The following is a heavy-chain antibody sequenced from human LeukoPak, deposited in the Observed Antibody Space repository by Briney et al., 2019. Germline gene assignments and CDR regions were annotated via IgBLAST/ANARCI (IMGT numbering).Heavy chain of an antibody. CDR2: ISGSGGST. J-gene: IGHJ4*02. CDR3: ARSYCSGGSCYEFDY. Sequence: GGALRLSCAASGFTSSSYAMSWVRQAPGKGLEWVSAISGSGGSTYYADSVKGRFTISRDNSENTLYLQMNSLRAEDTAVYYCARSYCSGGSCYEFDYWGQGTLVTVSS. V-gene: IGHV3-23*01. D-gene: IGHD2-15*01. CDR1: GFTSSSYA.